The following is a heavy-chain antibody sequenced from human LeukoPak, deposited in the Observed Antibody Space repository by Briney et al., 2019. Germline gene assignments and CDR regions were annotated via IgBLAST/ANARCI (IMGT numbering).Heavy chain of an antibody. CDR1: GFTFSSYA. D-gene: IGHD6-13*01. CDR3: AKTMGSSWYGFDY. CDR2: INDSGGST. Sequence: GGSLRLSCAASGFTFSSYAMSWVRQAPGKGLEWDSGINDSGGSTYYADSVKGRFTISRDNSKNTVYLQMNSLRAEDTAVYYCAKTMGSSWYGFDYWGQGTLVTVSS. J-gene: IGHJ4*02. V-gene: IGHV3-23*01.